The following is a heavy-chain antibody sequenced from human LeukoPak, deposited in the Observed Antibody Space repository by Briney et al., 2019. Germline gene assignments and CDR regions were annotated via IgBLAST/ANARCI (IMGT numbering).Heavy chain of an antibody. D-gene: IGHD6-13*01. Sequence: SETLSLTCTVSGGSISSSSYYWGWIRQPPGKGLEWIGSIYYSGSTYYNPSLKSRVTISVDTSKNQFSLKLSSVTAADTAVYYCARQGARRYSPISYWGQGTLVTVSS. V-gene: IGHV4-39*01. J-gene: IGHJ4*02. CDR1: GGSISSSSYY. CDR2: IYYSGST. CDR3: ARQGARRYSPISY.